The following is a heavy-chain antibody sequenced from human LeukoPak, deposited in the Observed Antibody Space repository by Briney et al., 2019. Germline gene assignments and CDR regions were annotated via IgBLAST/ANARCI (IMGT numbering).Heavy chain of an antibody. CDR3: TRHGGYFQSSGFVDY. V-gene: IGHV4-39*01. Sequence: PSETLSLTCTVSGGSISGSTYYWGWIRQPPGKGLEWIGSIFYGGSTYYNPSLKSRVTISVDTSKNQFSLTLSSVTAADTAVHYCTRHGGYFQSSGFVDYWGQGTLVTVSS. CDR1: GGSISGSTYY. J-gene: IGHJ4*02. CDR2: IFYGGST. D-gene: IGHD3-22*01.